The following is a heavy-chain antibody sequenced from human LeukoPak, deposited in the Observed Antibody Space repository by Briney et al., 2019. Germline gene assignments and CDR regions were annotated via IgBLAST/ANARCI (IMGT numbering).Heavy chain of an antibody. CDR3: ARTGNTAVPPYFDY. Sequence: SETLSLTCTVSGGSLSSSGFYWGWIRQPPGKGLEWIGTIYYSGSTYYNPSLNSRVTISVDTSKNQFSLKLSSVTAADTAVYYCARTGNTAVPPYFDYWGQGALVTVSS. CDR1: GGSLSSSGFY. V-gene: IGHV4-39*01. J-gene: IGHJ4*02. D-gene: IGHD3-10*01. CDR2: IYYSGST.